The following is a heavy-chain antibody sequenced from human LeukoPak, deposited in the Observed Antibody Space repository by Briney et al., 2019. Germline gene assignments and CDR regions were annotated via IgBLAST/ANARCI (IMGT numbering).Heavy chain of an antibody. Sequence: QPGGSLRLSCAASGFTFSSQWMSWVRQAPGKGLEWVGNIKEDGSEKYYVDSVKGRFTISRDNANNSLYLQMNSLRAEDTAVYFCARDRAYQYYDLLTGYYYYYGLDVWGQGTTVTVSS. CDR1: GFTFSSQW. J-gene: IGHJ6*02. CDR3: ARDRAYQYYDLLTGYYYYYGLDV. V-gene: IGHV3-7*01. CDR2: IKEDGSEK. D-gene: IGHD3-9*01.